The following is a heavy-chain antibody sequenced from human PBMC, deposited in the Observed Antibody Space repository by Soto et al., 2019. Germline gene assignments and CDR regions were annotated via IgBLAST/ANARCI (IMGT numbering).Heavy chain of an antibody. Sequence: SETRSLTCTVSGGSISSYYWNLILQPPGKGLEWIGYIYYSGSTNYNPSLKSRVTISVDTSKNQFSLKLSSVTAADTAVYYCARVMQQWPPDGYYGMEVWGQGTTVTVTS. CDR3: ARVMQQWPPDGYYGMEV. CDR2: IYYSGST. V-gene: IGHV4-59*01. J-gene: IGHJ6*02. CDR1: GGSISSYY. D-gene: IGHD6-19*01.